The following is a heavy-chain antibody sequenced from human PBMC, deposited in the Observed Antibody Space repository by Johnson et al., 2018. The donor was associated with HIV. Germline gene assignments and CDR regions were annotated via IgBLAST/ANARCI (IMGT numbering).Heavy chain of an antibody. CDR1: GFSFSSYG. CDR2: IWYDGSNK. D-gene: IGHD6-13*01. CDR3: AKDWAYSSSWYDEGLAFDI. Sequence: QVQLVESGGGVVQPGRSLRLSCAASGFSFSSYGMHWVRQAPGKGLEWVANIWYDGSNKYYADFVKGRFTISRANSKNTLYLQMNNVRAEDTAVYYCAKDWAYSSSWYDEGLAFDIWGQGTMVTVSS. V-gene: IGHV3-33*06. J-gene: IGHJ3*02.